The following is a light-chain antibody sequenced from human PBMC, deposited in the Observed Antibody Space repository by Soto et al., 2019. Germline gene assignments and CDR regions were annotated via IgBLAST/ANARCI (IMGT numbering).Light chain of an antibody. CDR2: GAS. V-gene: IGKV3-20*01. CDR3: QQYTASPLT. J-gene: IGKJ4*01. Sequence: EIVLTQSPGTLSLSPGGRATLSCRASQSVSSSYLAWYQQKPGQAPRLLIYGASRRATGIPDRFSGSGSGTDFTLTISRLEPEDFAVYFCQQYTASPLTFGGGTKVEIK. CDR1: QSVSSSY.